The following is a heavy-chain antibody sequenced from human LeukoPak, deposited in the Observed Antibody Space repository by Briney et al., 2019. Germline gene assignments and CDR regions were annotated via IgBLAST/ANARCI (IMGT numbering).Heavy chain of an antibody. CDR3: ARGVRARDTIFGVVTTGGYYYYYMDV. Sequence: ASVKVSCKASGHTFTSYDINWVRQATGQGLECMGLMNPNSGNTGYAQEFQGRVTITRNTSISTAYMELSSLRSEDTAVYYCARGVRARDTIFGVVTTGGYYYYYMDVWGKGTTVTVSS. V-gene: IGHV1-8*03. J-gene: IGHJ6*03. D-gene: IGHD3-3*01. CDR1: GHTFTSYD. CDR2: MNPNSGNT.